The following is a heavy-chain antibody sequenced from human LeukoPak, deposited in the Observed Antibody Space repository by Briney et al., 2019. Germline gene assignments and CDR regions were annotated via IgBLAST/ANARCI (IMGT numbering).Heavy chain of an antibody. CDR3: ARGSSSGYFDY. J-gene: IGHJ4*02. Sequence: SETLSLTCTVSGDSIGSGPYYWSWIRQPAGKGLEWVGRISTTGNSNYNPSLKSRVTISLDTSNNQFFLKLSSVTAADTAVYYCARGSSSGYFDYWGQGTLVTVSS. CDR2: ISTTGNS. D-gene: IGHD6-13*01. CDR1: GDSIGSGPYY. V-gene: IGHV4-61*02.